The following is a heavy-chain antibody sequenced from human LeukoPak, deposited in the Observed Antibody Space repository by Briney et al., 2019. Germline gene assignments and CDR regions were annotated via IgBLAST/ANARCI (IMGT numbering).Heavy chain of an antibody. D-gene: IGHD3-22*01. J-gene: IGHJ4*02. CDR3: ARVPKLDDSSGYYYQRGFDY. CDR2: INPNSGGT. Sequence: GASVKVSCKASGYTFTGYYMHWVRQAPGQGLEWMGWINPNSGGTNYAQKFQGRVTMTRDTSISTAYMELSRLRSDDTAVYYCARVPKLDDSSGYYYQRGFDYWGQGTLVTVSS. CDR1: GYTFTGYY. V-gene: IGHV1-2*02.